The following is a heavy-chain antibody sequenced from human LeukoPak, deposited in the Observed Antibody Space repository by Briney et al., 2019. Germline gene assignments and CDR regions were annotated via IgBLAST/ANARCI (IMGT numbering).Heavy chain of an antibody. CDR3: ARTTPQLDY. J-gene: IGHJ4*02. V-gene: IGHV3-33*01. D-gene: IGHD4-17*01. Sequence: GGSLRLSCAASGFKFSSYGMNWVRQAPGKGLEWVALIWYDGSNTYYADSVKGGFTISRDNSKNTLYLQMNSLRAEDTATYYCARTTPQLDYWGRGTLVTVSS. CDR2: IWYDGSNT. CDR1: GFKFSSYG.